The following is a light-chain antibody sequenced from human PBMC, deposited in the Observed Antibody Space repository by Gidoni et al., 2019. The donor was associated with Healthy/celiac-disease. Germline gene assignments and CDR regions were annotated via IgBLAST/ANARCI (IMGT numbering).Light chain of an antibody. J-gene: IGKJ1*01. V-gene: IGKV1-39*01. CDR3: QQRYRTPPT. Sequence: DIQMTQSPSSLSASVGDRVNITCRASQSISSYLNWYQQKPGKAPKLLIYAASSLPSGVPSRFSGSGSGTDFTLTISSLQPEDFATYYCQQRYRTPPTFGQGTKVEIK. CDR1: QSISSY. CDR2: AAS.